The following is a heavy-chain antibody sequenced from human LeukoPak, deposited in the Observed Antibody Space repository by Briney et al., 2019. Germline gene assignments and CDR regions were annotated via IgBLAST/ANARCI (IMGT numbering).Heavy chain of an antibody. J-gene: IGHJ3*02. V-gene: IGHV5-10-1*01. CDR1: GYSFTSYW. CDR2: IDPSDSYT. Sequence: GESLRISCQGSGYSFTSYWISWVRQMPGKGLEWMGRIDPSDSYTNYSPSFQGHVTISADKSISTAYLQWSSLKASDTAMYYCARHGSGYKNACDICGQGTMVTVSS. CDR3: ARHGSGYKNACDI. D-gene: IGHD5-18*01.